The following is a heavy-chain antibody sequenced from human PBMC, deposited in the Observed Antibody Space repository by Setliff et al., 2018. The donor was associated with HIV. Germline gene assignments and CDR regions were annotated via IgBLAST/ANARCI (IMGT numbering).Heavy chain of an antibody. D-gene: IGHD6-19*01. Sequence: PSETLSLTCTVSGGSISSSSYYWGWIRQPPGKGLEWIGSIYYSGSTYYNPSLKSRVTISVDTSKNQFSLKLSSVTAADTAVYYCARHWSGYSSGWSNWFDPWGQGTLVTVSS. J-gene: IGHJ5*02. CDR3: ARHWSGYSSGWSNWFDP. CDR2: IYYSGST. CDR1: GGSISSSSYY. V-gene: IGHV4-39*01.